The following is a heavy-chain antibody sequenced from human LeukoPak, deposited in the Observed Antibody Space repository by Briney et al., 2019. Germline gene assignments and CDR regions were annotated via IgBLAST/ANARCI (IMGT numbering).Heavy chain of an antibody. CDR2: IIPIFGTA. CDR3: ARPAPAASGFVDY. CDR1: GGTFSSYA. D-gene: IGHD2-2*01. Sequence: SVKVSCKASGGTFSSYAISWVRQAPGQGLEWMGGIIPIFGTANYAQKFQGRVTITADESTSTAYMELSRLRSDDTAVYYCARPAPAASGFVDYWGQGTLVTVSS. J-gene: IGHJ4*02. V-gene: IGHV1-69*01.